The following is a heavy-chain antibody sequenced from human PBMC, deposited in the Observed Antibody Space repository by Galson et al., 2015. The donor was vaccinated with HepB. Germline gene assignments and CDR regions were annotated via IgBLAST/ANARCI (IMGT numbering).Heavy chain of an antibody. CDR2: IRTKPNNYAT. CDR3: TRRGEGMTYYYNYMDV. Sequence: SLRLSCAASGFTFSGHWMHWVRQASGKGLEWVGRIRTKPNNYATAYAASVKGRFTISRDDSKNTAYLQMNSLKTEDTAVYYCTRRGEGMTYYYNYMDVWGKGTTVTVSS. V-gene: IGHV3-73*01. J-gene: IGHJ6*03. D-gene: IGHD3-10*01. CDR1: GFTFSGHW.